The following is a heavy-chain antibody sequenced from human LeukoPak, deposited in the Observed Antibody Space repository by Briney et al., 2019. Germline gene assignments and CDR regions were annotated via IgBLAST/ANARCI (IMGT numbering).Heavy chain of an antibody. CDR2: ISYDGSNK. CDR3: ARGTSTDYGELDY. J-gene: IGHJ4*02. D-gene: IGHD4-17*01. V-gene: IGHV3-30-3*01. CDR1: GFTFSSYA. Sequence: GGSLRLSCAASGFTFSSYAMHWVRQAPGKGLEWVAVISYDGSNKYYADSVKGRLTISRDNSKNTLYLQMNSLRAEDTAVYYCARGTSTDYGELDYWGQGTLVTVSS.